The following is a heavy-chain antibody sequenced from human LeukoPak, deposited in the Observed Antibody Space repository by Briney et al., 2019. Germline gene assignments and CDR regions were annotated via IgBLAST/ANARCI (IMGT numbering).Heavy chain of an antibody. CDR3: ARDKSGSYYGHDAFDI. V-gene: IGHV1-2*02. Sequence: GASVKVSCKASGYTFTGYYTHWVRQAPGQGLEWMGWINPNSGGTNYAQKFQGRVTMTRDTSISTAYMELSRLRSDDTAVYYCARDKSGSYYGHDAFDIWGQGTMVTVSS. J-gene: IGHJ3*02. D-gene: IGHD1-26*01. CDR2: INPNSGGT. CDR1: GYTFTGYY.